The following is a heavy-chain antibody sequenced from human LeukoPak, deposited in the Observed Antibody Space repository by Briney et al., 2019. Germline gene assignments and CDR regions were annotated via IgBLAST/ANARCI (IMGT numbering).Heavy chain of an antibody. CDR3: ATLTGGTDYGGIAGD. Sequence: ASVKVSCKXSGGTFSSYTISWVRQAPGQGLEWMGRIIPILGIANYAQKFQGRVTITADKSTSTAYMELSSLRSEDTAVYYCATLTGGTDYGGIAGDWGQGTLVTVSS. V-gene: IGHV1-69*02. CDR1: GGTFSSYT. J-gene: IGHJ4*02. CDR2: IIPILGIA. D-gene: IGHD4-23*01.